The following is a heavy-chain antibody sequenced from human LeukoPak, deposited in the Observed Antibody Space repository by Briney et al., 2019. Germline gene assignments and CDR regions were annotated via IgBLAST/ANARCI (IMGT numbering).Heavy chain of an antibody. CDR2: INYNEGGT. Sequence: GGSLRVSCAASGFTLRTYSMHWIRQAPGRGLEYVSAINYNEGGTYYANTVKGRFTISRDNSKNTLYLQMNSLRAEDTAVYYCAKVTIAVAANWFDPWGQGTLVTVSS. J-gene: IGHJ5*02. V-gene: IGHV3-64*01. D-gene: IGHD6-19*01. CDR1: GFTLRTYS. CDR3: AKVTIAVAANWFDP.